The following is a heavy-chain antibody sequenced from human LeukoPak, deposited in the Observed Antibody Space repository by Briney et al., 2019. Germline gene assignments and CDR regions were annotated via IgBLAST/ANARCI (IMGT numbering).Heavy chain of an antibody. Sequence: PSETLSLTCTVSGGSINFYYWSWIRQPAGKGLEWIGRIYSTGSTNYSPSLKSRVTMSVDKSKNQLSLNLNSVTAADTAVYYCVRAYDYWGQGTLVTVSS. CDR1: GGSINFYY. J-gene: IGHJ4*02. V-gene: IGHV4-4*07. CDR3: VRAYDY. CDR2: IYSTGST.